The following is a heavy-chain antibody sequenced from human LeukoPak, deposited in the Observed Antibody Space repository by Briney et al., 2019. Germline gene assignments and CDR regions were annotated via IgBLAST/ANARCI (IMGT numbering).Heavy chain of an antibody. CDR2: ISYDGSNK. V-gene: IGHV3-30*04. Sequence: PGRSLRLSCAASGFTFSSYAMHWVRQAPGKGLEWVAVISYDGSNKYYADSVKGRFTISRDNSKNTLYLQMNSLRAEDTAVYYCARDPNWNDVWYYFDYWGQGTLVTVSS. J-gene: IGHJ4*02. D-gene: IGHD1-20*01. CDR3: ARDPNWNDVWYYFDY. CDR1: GFTFSSYA.